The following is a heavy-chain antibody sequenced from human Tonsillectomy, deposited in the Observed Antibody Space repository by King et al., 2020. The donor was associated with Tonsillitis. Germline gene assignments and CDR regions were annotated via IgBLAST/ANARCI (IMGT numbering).Heavy chain of an antibody. CDR2: IFYSGST. J-gene: IGHJ4*02. V-gene: IGHV4-59*01. CDR3: ARGSRKYYFDY. D-gene: IGHD1-26*01. Sequence: QLQESGPGLVKPSETLSLTCTVSGGSISSYYWSWVRQPPGKGLEWIGYIFYSGSTNYNPSLTSRVTISVDTSKNQFSLKLSSVTAADAAVYYCARGSRKYYFDYWGQGTLVTVSS. CDR1: GGSISSYY.